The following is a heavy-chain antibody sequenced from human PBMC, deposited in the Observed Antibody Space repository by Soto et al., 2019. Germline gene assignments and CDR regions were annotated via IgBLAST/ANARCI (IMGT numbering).Heavy chain of an antibody. CDR1: GFTFSSYS. Sequence: EVQLVDSGGGLVQPGGSRRLSCSASGFTFSSYSMNWVRQAPGKGLEWVSYISSSSSTRYYADSVKGRFTISRDKAKNSLSLQMNSLRAEDTAVYYCARETQWELDYWGQGTLLTVSS. D-gene: IGHD1-26*01. CDR2: ISSSSSTR. CDR3: ARETQWELDY. J-gene: IGHJ4*02. V-gene: IGHV3-48*01.